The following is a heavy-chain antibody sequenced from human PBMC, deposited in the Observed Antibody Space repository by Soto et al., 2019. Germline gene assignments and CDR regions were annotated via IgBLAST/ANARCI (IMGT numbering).Heavy chain of an antibody. CDR2: ISYDGSNK. CDR3: ARVGHGLDY. V-gene: IGHV3-30-3*01. D-gene: IGHD3-3*01. J-gene: IGHJ4*02. Sequence: QVQLVESGGGVVQPGRSLRLSCAASGFTFSSYAMHWVRQAPGKGLEWVAVISYDGSNKYYADSMKGRFTISRDNSKNTLYLQMNSLRAEDTAVYYCARVGHGLDYWGQGTLVTVSS. CDR1: GFTFSSYA.